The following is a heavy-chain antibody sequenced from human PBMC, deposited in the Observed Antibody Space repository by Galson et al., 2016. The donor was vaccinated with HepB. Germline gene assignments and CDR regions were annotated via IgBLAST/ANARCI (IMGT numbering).Heavy chain of an antibody. CDR1: GYTFTSYG. Sequence: SVKVSCKASGYTFTSYGISWVRQAPGQGLEWMGWISGYNGNTNYAQKLQGRVTFTRDTSASTAYMELSSLRTEDTAVYYCAREVKLNTGWFDPWGQGALVTVSS. V-gene: IGHV1-18*04. J-gene: IGHJ5*02. D-gene: IGHD1-1*01. CDR3: AREVKLNTGWFDP. CDR2: ISGYNGNT.